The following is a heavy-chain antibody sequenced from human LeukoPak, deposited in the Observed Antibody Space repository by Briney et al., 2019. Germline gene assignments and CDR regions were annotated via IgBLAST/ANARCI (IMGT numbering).Heavy chain of an antibody. Sequence: SETLSLTCTVSGGSITYYYWSWIRQSPEKGLEWIGYIHDSGITNYNPSLKSRVTISVDTSKNQFSLKLSSLTAADTAIYYCERPDEPDVRFVDIYYWGQGTLVTVSS. CDR1: GGSITYYY. CDR2: IHDSGIT. D-gene: IGHD3-9*01. J-gene: IGHJ4*02. V-gene: IGHV4-59*08. CDR3: ERPDEPDVRFVDIYY.